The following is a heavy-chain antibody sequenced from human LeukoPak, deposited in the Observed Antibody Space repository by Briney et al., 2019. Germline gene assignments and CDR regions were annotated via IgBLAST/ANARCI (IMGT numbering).Heavy chain of an antibody. Sequence: AGGSLRLSCAASGFTFSSYAMTRVRQAPGKGLEWVSSISATGNYIYYADSVKGRFTISRDNAKNSLYLQMNSLRAEDTAVYYCARDRSGYTFDDWGQGTLVTVSS. CDR1: GFTFSSYA. J-gene: IGHJ4*02. CDR3: ARDRSGYTFDD. CDR2: ISATGNYI. D-gene: IGHD5-18*01. V-gene: IGHV3-21*01.